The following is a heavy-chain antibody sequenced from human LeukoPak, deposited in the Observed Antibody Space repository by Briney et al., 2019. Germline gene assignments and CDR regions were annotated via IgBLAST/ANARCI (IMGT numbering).Heavy chain of an antibody. J-gene: IGHJ5*02. CDR2: ISQDGSEK. V-gene: IGHV3-30-3*01. CDR1: GFTFRSYS. CDR3: AGDAHPEYSSSGWFDP. Sequence: PGGSLRLSCAASGFTFRSYSMHWVRQAPGRGLESVAVISQDGSEKYYADSVKGRFTISRDNAKNSLYLQMNSLRAEDTAVYYCAGDAHPEYSSSGWFDPWGQGTLVTVSS. D-gene: IGHD6-6*01.